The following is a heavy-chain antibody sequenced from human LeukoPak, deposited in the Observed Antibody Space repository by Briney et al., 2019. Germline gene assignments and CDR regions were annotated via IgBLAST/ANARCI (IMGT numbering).Heavy chain of an antibody. D-gene: IGHD3-22*01. V-gene: IGHV1-2*02. J-gene: IGHJ3*02. CDR3: ATRRDSSGYAAFDI. CDR1: GYTFTGYY. Sequence: ASVKVSCKASGYTFTGYYMHWVRQAPGQGLEWMGWINPNSGGTNYAQKFQGRVTMTEDTSTDTAYMELSSLRSGDTAVYYCATRRDSSGYAAFDIWGQGTMVTVSS. CDR2: INPNSGGT.